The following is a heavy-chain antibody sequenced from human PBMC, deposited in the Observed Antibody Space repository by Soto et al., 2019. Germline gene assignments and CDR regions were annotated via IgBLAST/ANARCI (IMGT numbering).Heavy chain of an antibody. J-gene: IGHJ4*02. V-gene: IGHV3-23*01. CDR2: ISSGGT. CDR1: GFTFSSYA. CDR3: ARMRTDSGLYEDS. D-gene: IGHD6-25*01. Sequence: EVQLLESGGGLVQPGGSLRLSCAASGFTFSSYAMNWVRQAPGKGLEWVSAISSGGTYYADSVRGRCTISRDNPKNTLYLQLNSLRVEDTAVYYCARMRTDSGLYEDSWGQGTLVTVTS.